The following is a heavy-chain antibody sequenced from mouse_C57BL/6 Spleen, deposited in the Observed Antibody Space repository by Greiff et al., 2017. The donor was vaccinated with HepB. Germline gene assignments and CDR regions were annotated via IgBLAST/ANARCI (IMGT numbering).Heavy chain of an antibody. V-gene: IGHV7-3*01. CDR1: GFTFTDYY. Sequence: EVKLMESGGGLVQPGGSLSLSCAASGFTFTDYYMSWVRQPPGKALEWLGFIRNKANGYTTEYSASVKGRFTISRDNSQSILYLQMNALRAEDSATYYCARYPFYDGYYGGFYWYFDVWGTGTTVTVSS. D-gene: IGHD2-3*01. CDR3: ARYPFYDGYYGGFYWYFDV. J-gene: IGHJ1*03. CDR2: IRNKANGYTT.